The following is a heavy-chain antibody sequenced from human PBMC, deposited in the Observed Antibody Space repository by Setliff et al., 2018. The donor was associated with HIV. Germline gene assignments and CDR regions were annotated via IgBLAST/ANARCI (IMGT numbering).Heavy chain of an antibody. Sequence: SETLSLTCTVSDASISSHYWSWIRQPPGKGLEWIAYIYYSGSTSYNPSLKSRVTVSIDTSKNQFSLKLNSVTAADTAVYYCARAGYNSRPYYFDYWVQSLLVTVSS. CDR2: IYYSGST. CDR3: ARAGYNSRPYYFDY. V-gene: IGHV4-59*11. CDR1: DASISSHY. D-gene: IGHD6-13*01. J-gene: IGHJ4*02.